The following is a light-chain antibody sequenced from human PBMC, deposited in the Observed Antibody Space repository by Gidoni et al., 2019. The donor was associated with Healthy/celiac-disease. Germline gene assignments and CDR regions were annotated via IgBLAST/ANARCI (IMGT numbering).Light chain of an antibody. CDR1: KLGDKY. J-gene: IGLJ2*01. CDR2: QDS. Sequence: SYELTQPPSVSGSPGQTASITCAGDKLGDKYACWYQQKPGQSPVLVIYQDSKRPSGSPERFSGSTSGNTATLTISGTQAMDEADYYCQAWDSSTAYVVFGGGTKLTVL. V-gene: IGLV3-1*01. CDR3: QAWDSSTAYVV.